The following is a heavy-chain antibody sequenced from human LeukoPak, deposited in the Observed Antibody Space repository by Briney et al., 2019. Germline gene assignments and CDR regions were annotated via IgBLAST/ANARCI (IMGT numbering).Heavy chain of an antibody. CDR1: GYSFIGYY. J-gene: IGHJ4*02. Sequence: ASVKVSCKASGYSFIGYYMHWVRQAPGQGLEWMGWMNPNSGATKSAQNFQGRVTMTRDTSISTAYMELSRLRSDDTAVYCCAREGGAIDLVRGQRPFDYWGQGTLVTVSS. V-gene: IGHV1-2*02. CDR3: AREGGAIDLVRGQRPFDY. CDR2: MNPNSGAT. D-gene: IGHD3-10*01.